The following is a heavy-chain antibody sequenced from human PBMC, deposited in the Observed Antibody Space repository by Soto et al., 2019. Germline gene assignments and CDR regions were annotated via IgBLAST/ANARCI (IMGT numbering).Heavy chain of an antibody. D-gene: IGHD3-22*01. CDR3: ALRSMAVVPEY. V-gene: IGHV4-59*01. CDR1: GDSISSYY. J-gene: IGHJ4*02. Sequence: QVQLQESGPGLVKPSETLSLTCAVSGDSISSYYCMWIRQPPGKGLESIGYLYYGRSANYNPSLKSRVTVSVDTSTNQCSLTLSPMTAADTAVYYCALRSMAVVPEYWGQGTLVTVSS. CDR2: LYYGRSA.